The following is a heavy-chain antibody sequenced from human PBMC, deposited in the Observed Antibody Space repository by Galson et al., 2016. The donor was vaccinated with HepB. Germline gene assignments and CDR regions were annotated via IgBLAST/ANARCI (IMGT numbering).Heavy chain of an antibody. CDR3: ATATNFYRYYGMDV. Sequence: SLRLSCAASGFTVSSNYMNWVRQTPGKGLEWVSFISNGGTTYHAGSVKGRFTISRDKSKNTLYLQMNSLRSEDTAVYYCATATNFYRYYGMDVWGQGTTVIVSS. CDR1: GFTVSSNY. J-gene: IGHJ6*02. CDR2: ISNGGTT. V-gene: IGHV3-53*01.